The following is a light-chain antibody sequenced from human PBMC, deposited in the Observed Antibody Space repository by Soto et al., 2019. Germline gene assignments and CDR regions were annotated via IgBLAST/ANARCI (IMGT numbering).Light chain of an antibody. Sequence: QSVLTQPPSASGSPGQSVTISCTGTSSDVGGYNFVSWYQHHPGKAPKLMIYDVYKRPSGVPDRFSGSKSGNTASLTVSGLHAEDEADYYCTSYAGNYNFVFGTGTKLTVL. CDR2: DVY. J-gene: IGLJ1*01. CDR3: TSYAGNYNFV. CDR1: SSDVGGYNF. V-gene: IGLV2-8*01.